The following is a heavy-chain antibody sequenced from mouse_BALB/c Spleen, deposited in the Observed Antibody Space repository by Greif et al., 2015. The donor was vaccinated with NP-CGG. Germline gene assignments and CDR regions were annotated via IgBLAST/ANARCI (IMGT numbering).Heavy chain of an antibody. V-gene: IGHV1-69*02. CDR3: TRGTGPAWFAY. J-gene: IGHJ3*01. Sequence: QVHVKQSGAELVRPGASVKLSCKASGYTFTSYWINWVKQRPGQGLEWIGNIYPSDSYTNYNQKFKDKATSTVDKSSSTAYRQLSSPTSEDSAVYYCTRGTGPAWFAYWGQGTLVTVSA. CDR1: GYTFTSYW. D-gene: IGHD4-1*01. CDR2: IYPSDSYT.